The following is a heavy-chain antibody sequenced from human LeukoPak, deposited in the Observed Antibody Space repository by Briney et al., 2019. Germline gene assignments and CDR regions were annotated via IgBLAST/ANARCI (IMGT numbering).Heavy chain of an antibody. CDR2: IYTSGST. D-gene: IGHD1-26*01. J-gene: IGHJ6*03. Sequence: ASETLSLTCTVSGGSISSYYWSWIRQPAGKGLEWIGRIYTSGSTNYNPSLKSRVTMSVDTSKNQFSLKLSSVTAADTAVYYCARDQGVGAMRGYYYYYYMDVWGTGTTVTVSS. CDR3: ARDQGVGAMRGYYYYYYMDV. CDR1: GGSISSYY. V-gene: IGHV4-4*07.